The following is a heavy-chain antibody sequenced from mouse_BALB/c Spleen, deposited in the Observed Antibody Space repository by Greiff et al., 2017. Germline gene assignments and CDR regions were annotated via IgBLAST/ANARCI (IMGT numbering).Heavy chain of an antibody. Sequence: QVQLQQSGAELMKPGASVKISCKATGYTFSSYWIEWVKQRPGHGLEWIGEIFPGSGSTNYNEKFKGKATFTADTSSNTAYMQLSSLTSEDSAVYYCASFSTTEPLAYWGQGTLVTVSA. D-gene: IGHD1-1*01. CDR1: GYTFSSYW. J-gene: IGHJ3*01. V-gene: IGHV1-9*01. CDR2: IFPGSGST. CDR3: ASFSTTEPLAY.